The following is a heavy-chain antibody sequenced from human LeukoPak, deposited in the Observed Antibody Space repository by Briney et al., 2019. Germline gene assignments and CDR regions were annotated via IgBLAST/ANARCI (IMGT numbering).Heavy chain of an antibody. CDR2: IKQDGSEK. CDR1: GFTFSSYW. CDR3: ARDHYRAVTASDY. Sequence: GGSLRLSCAASGFTFSSYWMSWVRQAPGKGLEWVANIKQDGSEKYYVDSVKGRFTISRDNAKNSLYLQMNSLRAEDTALYYCARDHYRAVTASDYWGQGTLVTVSS. V-gene: IGHV3-7*03. J-gene: IGHJ4*02. D-gene: IGHD4-11*01.